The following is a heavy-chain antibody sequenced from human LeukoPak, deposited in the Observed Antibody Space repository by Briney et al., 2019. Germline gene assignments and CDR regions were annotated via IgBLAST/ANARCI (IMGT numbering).Heavy chain of an antibody. V-gene: IGHV1-8*01. CDR3: ARSFVGTRKRNDY. CDR2: MNPNSGNT. CDR1: GYTFGSYD. D-gene: IGHD2-21*01. J-gene: IGHJ4*02. Sequence: GASVKVSCKASGYTFGSYDINWVRQATGQGLEWMGWMNPNSGNTGYAQRFQGRVTMTRSTSISTAYMELSSLTSDDTAVYYCARSFVGTRKRNDYWGQGTLVTVSS.